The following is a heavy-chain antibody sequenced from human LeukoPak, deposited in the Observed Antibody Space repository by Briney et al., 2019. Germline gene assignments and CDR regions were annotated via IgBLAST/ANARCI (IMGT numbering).Heavy chain of an antibody. V-gene: IGHV4-59*01. J-gene: IGHJ4*02. CDR1: GGSISSYY. CDR3: ARGGSSSGRIDY. CDR2: IYYSGST. D-gene: IGHD6-6*01. Sequence: SETLSLTCTVSGGSISSYYWSWIRQPPGKGLEWIGYIYYSGSTNYNPSLKSRVTISVDTSKNQFSLRLSSVTAADTAVYYCARGGSSSGRIDYWGQGTLVTVSS.